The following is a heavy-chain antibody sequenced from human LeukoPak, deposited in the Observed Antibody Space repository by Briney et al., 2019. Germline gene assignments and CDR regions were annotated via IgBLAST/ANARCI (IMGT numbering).Heavy chain of an antibody. V-gene: IGHV1-69*01. CDR3: AIILVENYYGSGSHYNGFDY. J-gene: IGHJ4*02. CDR1: GGTFSSYA. Sequence: SVKVSCKASGGTFSSYAISWVRQAPGQGLEWMGGIIPIFGTANYAQKFQGRVTITADESTSTAYMELSSLRSEDTAVYYCAIILVENYYGSGSHYNGFDYWGQGTLVTVSS. D-gene: IGHD3-10*01. CDR2: IIPIFGTA.